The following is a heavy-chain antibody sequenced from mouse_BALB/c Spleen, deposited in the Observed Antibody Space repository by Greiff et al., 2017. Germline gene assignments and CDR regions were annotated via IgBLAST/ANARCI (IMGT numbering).Heavy chain of an antibody. CDR1: GFTFSSYA. CDR2: ISSGGST. J-gene: IGHJ3*01. D-gene: IGHD2-3*01. CDR3: AGGDDGYPPWFAY. V-gene: IGHV5-6-5*01. Sequence: EVKLVESGGGLVKPGGSLKLSCAASGFTFSSYAMSWVRQTPEKRLEWVASISSGGSTYYPDSVKGGFTISRDNTRNILDLQMSSLRSEDAAMYYCAGGDDGYPPWFAYWGQGTLVTVSA.